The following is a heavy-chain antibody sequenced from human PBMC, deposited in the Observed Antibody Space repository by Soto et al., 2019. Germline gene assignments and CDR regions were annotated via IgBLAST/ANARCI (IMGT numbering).Heavy chain of an antibody. CDR1: VGSFSGYY. J-gene: IGHJ4*02. CDR3: ARASRNYFAD. CDR2: INHSGST. V-gene: IGHV4-34*01. Sequence: PSETLSLTCAVYVGSFSGYYWSWIRQPPGKGLEWIGEINHSGSTNYNPSLKSRVTISVDTSKNQFSLKLSSVTAADTAVYSCARASRNYFADWGQGAMVTVSS.